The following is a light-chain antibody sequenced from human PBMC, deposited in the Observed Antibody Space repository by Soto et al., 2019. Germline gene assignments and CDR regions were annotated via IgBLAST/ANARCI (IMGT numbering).Light chain of an antibody. Sequence: QSGLTQPASVSGSPGQSSTSSCTGTSSDVGGYNYVSWYQHHPGKAPKLIIYDVSNRPSGVSNPFSGSKSGNTASLTISGLQPEEEADYYCSSYTTSNTRQIVFGTGTKVTVL. CDR2: DVS. V-gene: IGLV2-14*03. CDR1: SSDVGGYNY. CDR3: SSYTTSNTRQIV. J-gene: IGLJ1*01.